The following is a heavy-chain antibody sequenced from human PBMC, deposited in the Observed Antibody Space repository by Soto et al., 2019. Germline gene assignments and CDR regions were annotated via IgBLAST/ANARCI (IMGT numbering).Heavy chain of an antibody. J-gene: IGHJ4*02. Sequence: GGSLRLSCAASGFTFSSYAMSWVRQAPGKGLEWVSAISGSGGSTYYADSVKGRFTISRDNSKNTLYLQMNSLRAEDTAVYYCAWSTYYYDSSGYSLDYWGQGTLVTVSS. V-gene: IGHV3-23*01. CDR1: GFTFSSYA. CDR2: ISGSGGST. CDR3: AWSTYYYDSSGYSLDY. D-gene: IGHD3-22*01.